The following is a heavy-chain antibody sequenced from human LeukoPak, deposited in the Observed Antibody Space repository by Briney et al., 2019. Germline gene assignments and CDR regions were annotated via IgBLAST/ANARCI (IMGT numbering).Heavy chain of an antibody. CDR3: ARAGAGDSSDLLYGF. Sequence: SETLSLTCTVSGGSISSYYWSWVRQPPGKGLEWIGYIYYSGSTNYNPSLKSRVTISVDTSKNQYSLKLSSVTAADTAVYYCARAGAGDSSDLLYGFWGQGTLVTVSS. CDR2: IYYSGST. V-gene: IGHV4-59*01. CDR1: GGSISSYY. J-gene: IGHJ4*02. D-gene: IGHD2-21*02.